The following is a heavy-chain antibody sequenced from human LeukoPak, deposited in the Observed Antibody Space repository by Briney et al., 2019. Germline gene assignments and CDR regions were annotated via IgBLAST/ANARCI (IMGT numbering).Heavy chain of an antibody. Sequence: SEILSLTCTVSGGSIRSYYWSWIRQPPGKGLEWIGYIYYSGSTNYNPSLKSRVTISVDTSKNQFSLKLSSVTAADTAVYYCARESRITFGGVIATGWFDPWGQGTLVTVSS. CDR1: GGSIRSYY. D-gene: IGHD3-16*02. CDR3: ARESRITFGGVIATGWFDP. J-gene: IGHJ5*02. CDR2: IYYSGST. V-gene: IGHV4-59*01.